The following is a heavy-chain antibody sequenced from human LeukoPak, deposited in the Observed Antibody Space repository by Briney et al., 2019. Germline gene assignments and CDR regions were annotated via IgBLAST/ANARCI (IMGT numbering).Heavy chain of an antibody. CDR3: ARVRGGIGYDAFDI. D-gene: IGHD3-10*01. Sequence: ASVKVSCKASGYTFTSYGISWVRQAPGQGLEWMGWISAYNGSTNYAQKLQGRVTMTTDTSTSTAYMELRSLRSDDTAVYYYARVRGGIGYDAFDIWGQGTMVTVSS. J-gene: IGHJ3*02. V-gene: IGHV1-18*01. CDR2: ISAYNGST. CDR1: GYTFTSYG.